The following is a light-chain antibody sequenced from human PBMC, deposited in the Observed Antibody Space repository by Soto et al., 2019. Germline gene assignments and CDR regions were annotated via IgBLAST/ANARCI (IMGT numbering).Light chain of an antibody. CDR1: QSVSSY. CDR3: QQRTNWPPVP. J-gene: IGKJ5*01. Sequence: EIVLTQSPATLSLSPGERATLSCRASQSVSSYLAWYQQKPGQAPRLLIYDASNRATGIPARFRGSGSGTDFTLTINSLQPEDFAVYYCQQRTNWPPVPFGQGTRLEIK. V-gene: IGKV3-11*01. CDR2: DAS.